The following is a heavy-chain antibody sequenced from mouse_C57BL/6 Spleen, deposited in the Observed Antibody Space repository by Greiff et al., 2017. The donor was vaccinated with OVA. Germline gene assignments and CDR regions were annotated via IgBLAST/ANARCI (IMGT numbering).Heavy chain of an antibody. J-gene: IGHJ3*01. CDR1: GYTFTDYY. CDR2: INPNNGGT. V-gene: IGHV1-26*01. Sequence: QLQESGPELVKPGASVKISCKASGYTFTDYYMNWVKQSHGKSLEWIGDINPNNGGTSYNQKFKGKATLTVDKSSSTAYMELRSLTSEDSAVYYCASTPFAYWGQGTLVTVSA. CDR3: ASTPFAY.